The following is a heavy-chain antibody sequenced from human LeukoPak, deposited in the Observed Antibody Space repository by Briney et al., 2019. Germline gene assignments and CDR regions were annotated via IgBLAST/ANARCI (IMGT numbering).Heavy chain of an antibody. CDR1: GFTFSSYW. Sequence: GGSLRLSCAASGFTFSSYWMSWVRQAPGKGLEWVANIKQDGSEKHYVDSVKGRFTISRDNAKNSLYLQMNSLRAEDTAVYYCARDWVFAGWAFDIWGQGTMVTVSS. D-gene: IGHD3-16*01. V-gene: IGHV3-7*01. J-gene: IGHJ3*02. CDR3: ARDWVFAGWAFDI. CDR2: IKQDGSEK.